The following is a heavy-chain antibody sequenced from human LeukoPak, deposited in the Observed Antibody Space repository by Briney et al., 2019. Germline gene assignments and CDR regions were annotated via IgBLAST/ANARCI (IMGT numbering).Heavy chain of an antibody. Sequence: ASVKVSCKTSGYSFTSYHMHWLRQAPGQGLEWVGILKSSGDTTVYAQKFQGRVTVTRDTSTSTVYMELSSLSSEDTAVYYCAKGGSAYFLDLWGQGTLVTVSS. CDR2: LKSSGDTT. D-gene: IGHD2/OR15-2a*01. CDR3: AKGGSAYFLDL. CDR1: GYSFTSYH. J-gene: IGHJ5*02. V-gene: IGHV1-46*01.